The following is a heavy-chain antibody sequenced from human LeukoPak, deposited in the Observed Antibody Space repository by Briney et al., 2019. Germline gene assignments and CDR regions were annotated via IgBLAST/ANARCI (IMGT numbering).Heavy chain of an antibody. V-gene: IGHV1-69*01. CDR3: ARKVVRHYYYGMDV. D-gene: IGHD4-23*01. Sequence: SVKVSCKASGGTFSSYAISWVRQAPGQGPEWMGGIIPIFGTANYAQKFQGRVTITADESTSTAYMELSSLRSEDTAVYYCARKVVRHYYYGMDVWGQGTTVTVSS. CDR2: IIPIFGTA. CDR1: GGTFSSYA. J-gene: IGHJ6*02.